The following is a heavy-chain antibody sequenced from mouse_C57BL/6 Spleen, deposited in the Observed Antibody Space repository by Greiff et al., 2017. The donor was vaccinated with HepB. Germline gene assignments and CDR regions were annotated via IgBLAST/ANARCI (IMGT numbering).Heavy chain of an antibody. CDR1: GYSITSGYD. CDR3: ARDGTGKALFAY. J-gene: IGHJ3*01. Sequence: EVMLVESGPGMVKPSQSLSLTCTVTGYSITSGYDWHWIRHFPGNKLEWMGYISYSGSTNYNPSLKSRISITHDTSKNHFFLKLNSVTTEDTATYYCARDGTGKALFAYWGQGTLVTVSA. D-gene: IGHD4-1*01. CDR2: ISYSGST. V-gene: IGHV3-1*01.